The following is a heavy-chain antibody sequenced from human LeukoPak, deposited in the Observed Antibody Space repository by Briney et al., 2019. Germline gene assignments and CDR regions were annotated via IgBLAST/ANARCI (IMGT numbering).Heavy chain of an antibody. Sequence: ASVKVSCKASGGTFSSYAISWVRQAPGQGLEWMGRIIPILGIANYAQKFQGRVTITADKSTSTAYMELSSLRSEDTAVYYCARGRSGEEISLKGDWFDPWGQGTLVTVSS. D-gene: IGHD2-15*01. CDR2: IIPILGIA. CDR3: ARGRSGEEISLKGDWFDP. V-gene: IGHV1-69*04. J-gene: IGHJ5*02. CDR1: GGTFSSYA.